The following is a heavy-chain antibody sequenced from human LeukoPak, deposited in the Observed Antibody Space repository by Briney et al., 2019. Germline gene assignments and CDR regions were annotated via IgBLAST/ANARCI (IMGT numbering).Heavy chain of an antibody. D-gene: IGHD3-3*01. CDR2: IYYSGST. V-gene: IGHV4-30-4*08. Sequence: PSETLSLTCTVSGGSISSGDYYWSWIRQPPGKGLEWIGYIYYSGSTYYNPSLKSRVTISVDTSKNQFSLKLSSVTAADTAVYYCARVRRYDFWSGYVDYWGREPWSPSPQ. CDR1: GGSISSGDYY. CDR3: ARVRRYDFWSGYVDY. J-gene: IGHJ4*02.